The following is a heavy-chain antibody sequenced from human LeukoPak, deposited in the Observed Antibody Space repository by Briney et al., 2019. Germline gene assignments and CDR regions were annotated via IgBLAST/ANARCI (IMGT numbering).Heavy chain of an antibody. CDR1: GFTFSYYA. Sequence: PGGSLRLSCAASGFTFSYYAMSWVRQAPGKGLEWVSAISGSGDGGSGGSTYYADSVKGRFTISRDNSKNTLSLQMNSLGAEDTAVYYCAKDPPTRGSTKGKKLGAFDYWGQGTLVTVSS. J-gene: IGHJ4*02. V-gene: IGHV3-23*01. CDR3: AKDPPTRGSTKGKKLGAFDY. CDR2: ISGSGDGGSGGST. D-gene: IGHD2-15*01.